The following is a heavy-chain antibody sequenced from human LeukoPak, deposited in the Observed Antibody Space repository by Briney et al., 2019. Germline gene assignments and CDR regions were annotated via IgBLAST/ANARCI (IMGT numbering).Heavy chain of an antibody. CDR3: TSRRFWSGDLDY. D-gene: IGHD3-10*01. CDR2: IRNKAVGGAT. CDR1: GFTIGDYT. Sequence: PGGSLRLSCTTSGFTIGDYTMSWVRQAPGKGLEWVSFIRNKAVGGATGYAASVKGRFTISRDDSKSIAYLQMDSLNTEDTAVYYCTSRRFWSGDLDYWGQGTLVTVSS. J-gene: IGHJ4*02. V-gene: IGHV3-49*04.